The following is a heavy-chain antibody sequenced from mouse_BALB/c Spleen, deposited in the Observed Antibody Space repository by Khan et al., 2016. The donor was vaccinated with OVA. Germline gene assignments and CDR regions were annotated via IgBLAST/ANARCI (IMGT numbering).Heavy chain of an antibody. J-gene: IGHJ2*01. Sequence: QVQLKESGAELAKPGASVKMSCKASGYTFINYWILWVKQRPGQGLEWIGYINPSSGYTEYNQNFKEKATLTADKSYSTAYMQLSSLTSEDSAVYYCERRGLRWDFDYWGQGTTLIVSS. D-gene: IGHD1-1*01. CDR2: INPSSGYT. CDR1: GYTFINYW. CDR3: ERRGLRWDFDY. V-gene: IGHV1-7*01.